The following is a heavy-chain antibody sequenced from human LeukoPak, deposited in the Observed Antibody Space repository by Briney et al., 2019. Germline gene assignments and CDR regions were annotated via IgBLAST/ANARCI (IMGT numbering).Heavy chain of an antibody. CDR2: IYSGGST. CDR1: GFTVSNNY. J-gene: IGHJ4*02. D-gene: IGHD4-17*01. V-gene: IGHV3-66*01. Sequence: GGSLRLSCAASGFTVSNNYMSWVRQAPGKGLEWVSVIYSGGSTYHADSVKGRFTISRDNSKNTLYLQMNSLRAEDTAVYYCAREGGYGDYAAPFYDYWGQGTLVTVSS. CDR3: AREGGYGDYAAPFYDY.